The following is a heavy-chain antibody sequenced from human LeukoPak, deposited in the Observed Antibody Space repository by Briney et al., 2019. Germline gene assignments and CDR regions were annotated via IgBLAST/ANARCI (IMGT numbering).Heavy chain of an antibody. V-gene: IGHV3-48*01. J-gene: IGHJ4*02. CDR1: GFTFSSYS. Sequence: GGSLRLSCAASGFTFSSYSMNWVRQAPGKGLEWVSYITFSSSIIYYADSVKGRFTISRDNAKNSLYLQMNSLRAEDTAVYYCARDRLHYGEYERTFDYWGQRTLVSVSS. CDR2: ITFSSSII. CDR3: ARDRLHYGEYERTFDY. D-gene: IGHD4-17*01.